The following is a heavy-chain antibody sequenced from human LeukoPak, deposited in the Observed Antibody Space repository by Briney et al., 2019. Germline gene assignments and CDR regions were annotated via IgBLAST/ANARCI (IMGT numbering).Heavy chain of an antibody. CDR1: GFAFSTYA. J-gene: IGHJ5*01. D-gene: IGHD1-26*01. Sequence: GGSLRLSCAASGFAFSTYAMSWVRQAPGKGLEWVSALSANGGTTYYADSVKGRFTISRDNSKNTLYLQMRSLRVEDTAVYYCAKDLSGSHDSWGQGTLITVFS. CDR3: AKDLSGSHDS. V-gene: IGHV3-23*01. CDR2: LSANGGTT.